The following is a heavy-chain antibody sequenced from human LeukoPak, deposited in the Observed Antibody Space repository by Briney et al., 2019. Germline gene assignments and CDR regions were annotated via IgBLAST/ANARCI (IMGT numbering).Heavy chain of an antibody. CDR2: INPNSGGT. Sequence: ASVKVSCKASGYTFIGYYIHWVRQATGQGLEWMGWINPNSGGTKYAQRFQGRVTMTRDTSISTAYMELSGLRSDDTAVYYCARDASPFDYWGQGTLVTVSS. V-gene: IGHV1-2*02. J-gene: IGHJ4*02. CDR1: GYTFIGYY. CDR3: ARDASPFDY.